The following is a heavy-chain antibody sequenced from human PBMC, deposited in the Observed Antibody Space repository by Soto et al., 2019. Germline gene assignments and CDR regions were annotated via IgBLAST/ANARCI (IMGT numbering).Heavy chain of an antibody. Sequence: EVQLLESGGGLVQPGGSLRLSCAASGFTFSSYAMSWVRQAPGKGLEWVSAISGSGGSTYYADSVKGRFTISRDNSKNTLYLQMNSLRAEDMAVYYCAKAYDSSGYYPYYFDYWGQGTLVTVSS. CDR1: GFTFSSYA. CDR2: ISGSGGST. J-gene: IGHJ4*02. V-gene: IGHV3-23*01. CDR3: AKAYDSSGYYPYYFDY. D-gene: IGHD3-22*01.